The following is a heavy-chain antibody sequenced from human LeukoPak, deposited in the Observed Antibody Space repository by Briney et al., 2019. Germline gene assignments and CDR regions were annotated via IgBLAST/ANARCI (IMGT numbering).Heavy chain of an antibody. CDR3: AKDLDYAIYGYYFDY. CDR2: ISGSGGGT. Sequence: GGSLRLSCAASGFTFNSYAMSWVRQAPEKGLEWVATISGSGGGTYYADSVKGRFTISRDDSKNTLYLQMNSLRAEDTAVYYCAKDLDYAIYGYYFDYWGQGTLVTVSS. D-gene: IGHD4-17*01. J-gene: IGHJ4*02. CDR1: GFTFNSYA. V-gene: IGHV3-23*01.